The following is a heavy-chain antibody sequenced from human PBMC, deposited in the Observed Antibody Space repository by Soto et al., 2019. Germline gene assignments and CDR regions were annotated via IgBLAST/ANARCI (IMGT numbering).Heavy chain of an antibody. CDR2: VSSRGNT. CDR3: AREGGTGFSLFDY. J-gene: IGHJ4*02. Sequence: QVQLQESGPGLVKPSQTLSLTCTVSGAPINSGQFYWSWIRQQPGRGLEWIGFVSSRGNTYYNPSLKSRVIIPLDTSKNQFSLQLLSVTPADTAVYFCAREGGTGFSLFDYWGRGTLVTVSS. V-gene: IGHV4-30-4*01. CDR1: GAPINSGQFY. D-gene: IGHD6-19*01.